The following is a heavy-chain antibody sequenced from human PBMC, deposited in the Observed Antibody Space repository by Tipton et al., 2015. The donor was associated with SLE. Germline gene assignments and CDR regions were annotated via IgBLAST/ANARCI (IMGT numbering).Heavy chain of an antibody. Sequence: QLVQSGAEVKKPGESLKISCMGSGYSFSTYWIGWVRQMPGKDLEWMGIIYPGDSDTRYRPSFQGQVTMSADKSSNTAYLQWSSLKASDTAMYYCARRGGSLNYFDYWGQGTLVTVSP. CDR3: ARRGGSLNYFDY. CDR2: IYPGDSDT. V-gene: IGHV5-51*03. CDR1: GYSFSTYW. D-gene: IGHD3-16*01. J-gene: IGHJ4*02.